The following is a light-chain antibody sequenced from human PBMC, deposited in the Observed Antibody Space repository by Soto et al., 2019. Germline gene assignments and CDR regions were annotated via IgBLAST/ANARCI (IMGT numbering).Light chain of an antibody. CDR3: QSYDNSLSGFYV. J-gene: IGLJ1*01. V-gene: IGLV1-40*01. CDR2: GNS. CDR1: NSNIGTGYD. Sequence: QSVLTQPPSVSGAPGQRATISCTGSNSNIGTGYDVHWYQQLPGTAPKLLIYGNSNRPSGVPDRFSGSKSGTSASPAITGLQAEDEADYYCQSYDNSLSGFYVFGAGTKVTVL.